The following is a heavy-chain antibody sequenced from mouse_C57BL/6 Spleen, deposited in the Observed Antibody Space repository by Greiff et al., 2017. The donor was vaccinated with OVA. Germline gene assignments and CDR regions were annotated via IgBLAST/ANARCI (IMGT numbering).Heavy chain of an antibody. Sequence: EVQLVESGGDLVKPGGSLKLSCAASGFTFSSYGMSWVRQTPDKRLEWVATISSGGSYTYYPDSVKGRFTISRDNAKNTLYLQMSSLKSEDTAMYYCARQATTVVASFDYWGQGTTLTVSS. CDR2: ISSGGSYT. CDR1: GFTFSSYG. J-gene: IGHJ2*01. D-gene: IGHD1-1*01. V-gene: IGHV5-6*01. CDR3: ARQATTVVASFDY.